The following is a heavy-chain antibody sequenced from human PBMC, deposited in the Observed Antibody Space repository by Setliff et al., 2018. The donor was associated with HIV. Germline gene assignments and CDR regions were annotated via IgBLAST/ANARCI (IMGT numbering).Heavy chain of an antibody. CDR2: MYFSGNA. CDR1: GGSINSHY. Sequence: SETLSLTCTVSGGSINSHYWNWVRQAPGKGLEWIGTMYFSGNARNSPSLKSRVTTSVDTSKNQLSLNLTSVTAADTAVYYCARVETTIRGATYGMDVWGQGTTVTVSS. CDR3: ARVETTIRGATYGMDV. V-gene: IGHV4-59*11. J-gene: IGHJ6*02. D-gene: IGHD3-10*01.